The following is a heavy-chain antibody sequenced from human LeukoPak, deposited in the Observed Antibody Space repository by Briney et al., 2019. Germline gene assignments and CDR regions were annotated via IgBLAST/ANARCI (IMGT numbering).Heavy chain of an antibody. CDR1: GFTFSSYS. Sequence: PGGSLRLSCAASGFTFSSYSMTWVRQAPGKGLEWVSSFTSRSRSIYYADSVKGRFTISRDNAKNSLYLQMNSLRAEDTAVYYCARVRAMVTIYDYWGQGTLVTVSS. CDR3: ARVRAMVTIYDY. J-gene: IGHJ4*02. V-gene: IGHV3-21*04. CDR2: FTSRSRSI. D-gene: IGHD4/OR15-4a*01.